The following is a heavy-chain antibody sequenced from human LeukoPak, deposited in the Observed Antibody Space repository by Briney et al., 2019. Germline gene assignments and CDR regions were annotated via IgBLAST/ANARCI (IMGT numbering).Heavy chain of an antibody. CDR3: PRGSSYNWNVFDY. V-gene: IGHV4-4*07. D-gene: IGHD1-20*01. CDR2: SYASGST. Sequence: SETLTLTCTVYGGSINSYYWTWIRQPAGKGLEWIRRSYASGSTKNNPSLNSRVTITVDTSKTKFSLKLKSITPADTAMYYCPRGSSYNWNVFDYWGQGSLVTVSS. J-gene: IGHJ4*02. CDR1: GGSINSYY.